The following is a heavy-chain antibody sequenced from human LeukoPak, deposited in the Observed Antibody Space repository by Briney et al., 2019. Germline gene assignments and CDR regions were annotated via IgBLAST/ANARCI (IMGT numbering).Heavy chain of an antibody. V-gene: IGHV4-34*01. CDR2: INHSGST. CDR1: GGSFSGYY. CDR3: ARGLRLRYFDWLPNRVFDH. D-gene: IGHD3-9*01. Sequence: TSETLSLTCAVYGGSFSGYYWSWIRQPPGKGLEWIGEINHSGSTNYNPSLKSRVTISVDTSKNQFSLKLSSVTAADTAVYYCARGLRLRYFDWLPNRVFDHWGQGTLVTVSS. J-gene: IGHJ4*02.